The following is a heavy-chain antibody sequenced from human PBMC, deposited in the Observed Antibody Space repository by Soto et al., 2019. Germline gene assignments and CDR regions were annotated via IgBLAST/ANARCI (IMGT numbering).Heavy chain of an antibody. CDR1: GYSFTSYW. CDR2: IYPGDSDT. CDR3: ARWRHNYESSGYFWYFDY. Sequence: GESLKISCKGSGYSFTSYWIGWVRQMPGKGLEWMGIIYPGDSDTRYSPSFQGQVTISADKSISTAYLQWSSLKASDTAMYYCARWRHNYESSGYFWYFDYWGQGTLVTASS. J-gene: IGHJ4*02. D-gene: IGHD3-22*01. V-gene: IGHV5-51*01.